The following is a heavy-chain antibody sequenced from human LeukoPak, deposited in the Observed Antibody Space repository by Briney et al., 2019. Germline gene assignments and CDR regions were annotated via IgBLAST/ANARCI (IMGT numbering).Heavy chain of an antibody. D-gene: IGHD2-2*01. V-gene: IGHV3-53*01. Sequence: PGGSPILSCSASWFIVSSNYMSWVRQAPWEGLEWVSVIYSGGTTYYADSVKGRFTISRDNSKNTLYLQMNSLRAEDTAVYYCARGQSCFSTSCFFDYWGRGTLVTVSS. CDR2: IYSGGTT. J-gene: IGHJ4*02. CDR3: ARGQSCFSTSCFFDY. CDR1: WFIVSSNY.